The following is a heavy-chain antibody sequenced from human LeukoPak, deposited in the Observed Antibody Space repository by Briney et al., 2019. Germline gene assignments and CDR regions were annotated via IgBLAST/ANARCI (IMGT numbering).Heavy chain of an antibody. Sequence: GGSLRLSCAASVFTFSSYGMGWGRQAPGKGLGWGAVISYAGSNTSHAESVKGRFTISKDNSQKTMYLQMNSLRAEDTAVYYCAKEPYDSSGYYKEWGQGTLVTVSS. CDR1: VFTFSSYG. CDR2: ISYAGSNT. D-gene: IGHD3-22*01. V-gene: IGHV3-30*18. J-gene: IGHJ4*02. CDR3: AKEPYDSSGYYKE.